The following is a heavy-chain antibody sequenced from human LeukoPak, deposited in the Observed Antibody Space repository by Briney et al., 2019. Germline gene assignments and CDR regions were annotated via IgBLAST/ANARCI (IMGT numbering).Heavy chain of an antibody. CDR2: IKQDGGEQ. Sequence: GGSLRLSCAASGFPFSDYWMDWVRQAPGKGMEWVANIKQDGGEQYYADSVKGRFTISRDNAKNSLYLQMNSLRAEDTAVYYCSRSLDYWGQGALVTVSS. CDR1: GFPFSDYW. V-gene: IGHV3-7*01. J-gene: IGHJ4*02. CDR3: SRSLDY.